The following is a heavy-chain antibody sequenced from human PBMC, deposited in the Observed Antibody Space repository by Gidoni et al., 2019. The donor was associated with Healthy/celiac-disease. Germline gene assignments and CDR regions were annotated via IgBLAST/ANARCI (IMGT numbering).Heavy chain of an antibody. D-gene: IGHD6-13*01. V-gene: IGHV4-59*01. J-gene: IGHJ5*02. CDR2: IYYSGST. CDR1: GGSISSYY. CDR3: ARGYSSSWHAQTANWFDP. Sequence: QVQLQESGPGLVKPSETLSLTCTVSGGSISSYYWSWIRQPPGKGLEWIGYIYYSGSTNYNPSLKSRVTISVDTSKNQFSLKLSSVTAADTAVYYCARGYSSSWHAQTANWFDPWGQGTLVTVSS.